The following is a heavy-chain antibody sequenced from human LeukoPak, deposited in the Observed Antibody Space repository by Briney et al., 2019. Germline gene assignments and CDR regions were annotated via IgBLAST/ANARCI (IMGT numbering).Heavy chain of an antibody. J-gene: IGHJ3*02. CDR2: IYHSGST. CDR3: ARGTTVVTPGAFDI. Sequence: PSETLSLTCTVSGYSISSGYYWGWIRQPPGKGLEWIGSIYHSGSTYYNPSLKSRVTISVDTSKNQFSLKLSSVTAADTAVYYCARGTTVVTPGAFDIWGQGTMVTVSS. CDR1: GYSISSGYY. V-gene: IGHV4-38-2*02. D-gene: IGHD4-23*01.